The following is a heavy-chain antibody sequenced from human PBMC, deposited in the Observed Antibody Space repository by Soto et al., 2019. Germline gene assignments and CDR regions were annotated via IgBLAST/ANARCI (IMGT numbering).Heavy chain of an antibody. CDR1: GFTFSSNW. Sequence: LRLSCAASGFTFSSNWMHWVRQAPGKGLVWVSRINSDGSITSYADSVKGQFTISRDNAKNTVYLQMNSLRAEDTAVYYCARGSSSWYVSFDYWGQGILVTVSS. CDR2: INSDGSIT. CDR3: ARGSSSWYVSFDY. J-gene: IGHJ4*02. D-gene: IGHD6-13*01. V-gene: IGHV3-74*01.